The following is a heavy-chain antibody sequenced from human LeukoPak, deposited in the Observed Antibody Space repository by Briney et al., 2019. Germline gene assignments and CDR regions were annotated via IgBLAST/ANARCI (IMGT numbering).Heavy chain of an antibody. V-gene: IGHV3-21*01. Sequence: GGSLRLSCAASGFTFSSYSMNWVRQAPGKGLEWVSSISSSSSYIYYADSVKGRFTISRDNAKNSLYLQMNSLRAEDTAVYYCARATYYDFWSGYQFYYFDYWGQGTLVTVSS. CDR2: ISSSSSYI. CDR1: GFTFSSYS. J-gene: IGHJ4*02. D-gene: IGHD3-3*01. CDR3: ARATYYDFWSGYQFYYFDY.